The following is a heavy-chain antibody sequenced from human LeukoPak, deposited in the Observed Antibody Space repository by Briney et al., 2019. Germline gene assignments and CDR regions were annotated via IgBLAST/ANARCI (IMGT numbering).Heavy chain of an antibody. CDR2: INHSGST. CDR3: ARGVPPIVVVPAAIPNFDY. J-gene: IGHJ4*02. D-gene: IGHD2-2*02. CDR1: GGSFSGYY. V-gene: IGHV4-34*01. Sequence: SETLSLTCAVYGGSFSGYYWSWIRQPPGKGLEWIGEINHSGSTNYNPSLKSRVTISVDTSKNQFSLKLSSVTAADTAVYYCARGVPPIVVVPAAIPNFDYWGQGTLVTVSS.